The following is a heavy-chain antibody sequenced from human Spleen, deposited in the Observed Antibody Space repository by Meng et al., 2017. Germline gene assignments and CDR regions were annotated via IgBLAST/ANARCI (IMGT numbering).Heavy chain of an antibody. Sequence: GESLKISCAASGFTFSSYAMHWVRQAPGKGLEWVSLITWDGGSTYYADSVKGRFTISRDNSKNSLYLLMNSLRAEDTALYYCAKQGRIYSSGWYFFDCWGQGTLVTVSS. D-gene: IGHD6-19*01. V-gene: IGHV3-43D*03. CDR1: GFTFSSYA. CDR3: AKQGRIYSSGWYFFDC. CDR2: ITWDGGST. J-gene: IGHJ4*02.